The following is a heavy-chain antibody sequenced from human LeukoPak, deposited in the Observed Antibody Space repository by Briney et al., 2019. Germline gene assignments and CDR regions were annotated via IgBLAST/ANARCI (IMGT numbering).Heavy chain of an antibody. V-gene: IGHV3-30*18. CDR3: AKDLGGGSGCYDL. CDR1: GFTFSSYG. CDR2: ISYDGSNE. J-gene: IGHJ2*01. D-gene: IGHD6-19*01. Sequence: PGGSLRLSCAASGFTFSSYGMHWVRQAPGKGLEWVAIISYDGSNEYYADSVQGRFTISRDNSKNTLYLQMNSLRAEDTAVYYCAKDLGGGSGCYDLWGRGTLVTVSS.